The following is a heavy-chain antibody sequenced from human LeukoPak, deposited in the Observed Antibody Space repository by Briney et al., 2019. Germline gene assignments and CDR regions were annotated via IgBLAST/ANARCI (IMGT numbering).Heavy chain of an antibody. D-gene: IGHD6-19*01. Sequence: SETLSLTCTVSGGSISSSSYYWGWIRQPPGKGLEWVGSVYYSGKTFYSPSLESRVTISVDTSKNHFSLRLISVTAADTAMYYCARHEHKAVAGDTWGQGTLVTVSS. V-gene: IGHV4-39*01. J-gene: IGHJ5*02. CDR2: VYYSGKT. CDR3: ARHEHKAVAGDT. CDR1: GGSISSSSYY.